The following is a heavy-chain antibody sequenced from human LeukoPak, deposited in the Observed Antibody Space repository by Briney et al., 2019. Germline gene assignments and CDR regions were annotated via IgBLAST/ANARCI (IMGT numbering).Heavy chain of an antibody. CDR1: GFTFSSYS. V-gene: IGHV3-21*01. J-gene: IGHJ4*02. Sequence: GGSLRLSCAASGFTFSSYSMNWVRQAPGKGLEWVSSISSSSSYIDNADSVKGRFTIFRDNAKNSLYLQMNSLRAEDTAVYYCARDRRDSSGYYYLDYWGQGTLVTVSS. CDR3: ARDRRDSSGYYYLDY. CDR2: ISSSSSYI. D-gene: IGHD3-22*01.